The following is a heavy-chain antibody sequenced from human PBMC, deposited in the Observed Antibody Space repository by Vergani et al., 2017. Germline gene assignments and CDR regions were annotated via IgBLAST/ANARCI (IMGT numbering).Heavy chain of an antibody. CDR1: GFTFSSYS. V-gene: IGHV3-21*01. D-gene: IGHD6-6*01. CDR2: ISSSSRYI. J-gene: IGHJ4*02. Sequence: EVQLVESGGGLVKPGGSLRLSCAASGFTFSSYSMNWVRQAPGKGLEWVSSISSSSRYIYYADSVKGRFTLSRDKAKNSLYLQMNSLRAEDTAVYYCARDLGYSSSPSYDYWGQGTLVTVSS. CDR3: ARDLGYSSSPSYDY.